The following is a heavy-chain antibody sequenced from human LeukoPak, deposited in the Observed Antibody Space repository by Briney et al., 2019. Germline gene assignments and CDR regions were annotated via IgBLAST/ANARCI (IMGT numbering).Heavy chain of an antibody. Sequence: GGSLRLSCAASGFTFSSYAMSWVRQAPGKGLEWVSAISGSGGSTYYADSVKGRFTISRDNSKNTLYLQMNSLRAEDTAVYYCAKDLGEYISSWPDYWGQGTLVTVSS. D-gene: IGHD6-13*01. CDR2: ISGSGGST. CDR1: GFTFSSYA. V-gene: IGHV3-23*01. CDR3: AKDLGEYISSWPDY. J-gene: IGHJ4*02.